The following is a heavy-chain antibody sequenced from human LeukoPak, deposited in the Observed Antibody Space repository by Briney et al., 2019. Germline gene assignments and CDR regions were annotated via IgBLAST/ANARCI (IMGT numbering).Heavy chain of an antibody. CDR3: ARGPTGTDQLGMDV. CDR1: GGSFSGYY. Sequence: AETLSLTCAVYGGSFSGYYWRWIRQPPGKGLEWLGEINHSGSTNYNPSLKSRVTISIDTSKNQFSLKLSSVTAADTAVYYCARGPTGTDQLGMDVWGQGTTVTVSS. J-gene: IGHJ6*02. D-gene: IGHD2-2*01. V-gene: IGHV4-34*01. CDR2: INHSGST.